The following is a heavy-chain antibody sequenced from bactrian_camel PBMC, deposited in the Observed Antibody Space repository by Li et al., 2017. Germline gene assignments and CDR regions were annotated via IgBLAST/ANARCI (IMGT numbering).Heavy chain of an antibody. V-gene: IGHV3S1*01. CDR3: AASRSTCVDIASWSGVSVQCLGLIRT. J-gene: IGHJ4*01. CDR1: GHTYSRYC. Sequence: VQLVESGGGSVQSGGSLRLSCAASGHTYSRYCMGWFRQAPGKEREGVSVIGAGGLSTWSADSVKGRFTISTDNAKNTVYLQMNSLQPEDTAMYYCAASRSTCVDIASWSGVSVQCLGLIRTGARGPRSPS. CDR2: IGAGGLST. D-gene: IGHD1*01.